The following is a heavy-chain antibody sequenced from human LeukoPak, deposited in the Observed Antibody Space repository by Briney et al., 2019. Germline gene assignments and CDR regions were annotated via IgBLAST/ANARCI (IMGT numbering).Heavy chain of an antibody. CDR3: ARGGGALDY. Sequence: QTLSLTCAISGDSVSSNIAGWNWIRQSPSRGLEWLGRTYYRSKWNNDYAVSVKSRITINPDTSKNQFSLQLNSVTPEDTAVYYCARGGGALDYWGQGSLVYVPS. D-gene: IGHD3-10*01. V-gene: IGHV6-1*01. CDR2: TYYRSKWNN. J-gene: IGHJ4*02. CDR1: GDSVSSNIAG.